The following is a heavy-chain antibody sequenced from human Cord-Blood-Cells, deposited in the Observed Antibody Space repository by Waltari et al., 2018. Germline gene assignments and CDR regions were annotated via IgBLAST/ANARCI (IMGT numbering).Heavy chain of an antibody. V-gene: IGHV3-30*02. CDR1: GFTFSSYV. J-gene: IGHJ3*02. Sequence: QVQLVESGGGVVQPGGSLRLSCAASGFTFSSYVMHWVRQAPGKGLEGVAFIRYDGSNKYYADSVKGRFTISRDNSKNTLYLQMNSLRAEDTAVYYCAKLGTIGAFDIWGQGTMVTVSS. CDR3: AKLGTIGAFDI. D-gene: IGHD1-7*01. CDR2: IRYDGSNK.